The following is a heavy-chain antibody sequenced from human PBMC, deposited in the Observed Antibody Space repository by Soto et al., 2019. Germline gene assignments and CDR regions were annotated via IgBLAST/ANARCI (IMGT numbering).Heavy chain of an antibody. CDR2: INAGNGNT. D-gene: IGHD3-16*01. CDR3: ARLRFRVTNSGADY. V-gene: IGHV1-3*01. CDR1: GYTFTGYA. J-gene: IGHJ4*02. Sequence: ASVKVSCKASGYTFTGYAMHWVRQAPGQRLEWMGWINAGNGNTKYSQKFQGRVTITRDTSASTAYMELSSLRSEDTAVYYCARLRFRVTNSGADYWGQGTLVTVSS.